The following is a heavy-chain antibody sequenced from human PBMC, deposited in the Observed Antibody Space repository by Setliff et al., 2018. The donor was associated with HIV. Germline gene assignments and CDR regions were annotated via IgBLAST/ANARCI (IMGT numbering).Heavy chain of an antibody. D-gene: IGHD3-10*01. J-gene: IGHJ4*02. V-gene: IGHV4-59*01. Sequence: SETLSLTCTVTGASMTSYYWTWIRQPPGKGLEWIGNIFYSGSTNYNPSLKSRVTISLDTSKNQFSLKLSSVTAADTAVYFCARVNTMVRGLDYWGQGTLVTVSS. CDR1: GASMTSYY. CDR3: ARVNTMVRGLDY. CDR2: IFYSGST.